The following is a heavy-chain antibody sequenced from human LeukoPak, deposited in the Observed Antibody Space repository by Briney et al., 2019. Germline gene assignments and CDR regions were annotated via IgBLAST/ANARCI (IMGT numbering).Heavy chain of an antibody. D-gene: IGHD6-6*01. CDR3: ARAPWPRQLVHYYLDV. J-gene: IGHJ6*03. Sequence: SETLSLTCAVYGGSFSGYFWSWIRQPPGKGLEWIGEINHSGSTNYNPSLKSRVTVSVDTSKNQFSLNVSSVTAADTAVYYCARAPWPRQLVHYYLDVWAKGTTVTVSS. CDR1: GGSFSGYF. CDR2: INHSGST. V-gene: IGHV4-34*01.